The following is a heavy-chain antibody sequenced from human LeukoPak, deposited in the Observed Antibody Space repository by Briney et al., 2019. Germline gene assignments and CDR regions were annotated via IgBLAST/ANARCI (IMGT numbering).Heavy chain of an antibody. CDR2: IYYSGST. V-gene: IGHV4-59*01. CDR3: ARSHYGILTGYYPFDY. J-gene: IGHJ4*02. Sequence: SETLSLTCTVSGGSISSYYWSWVRQPPGKGLEWIGYIYYSGSTNYNPSLKSRITISVDTSKNQFSLKLSSVTAADTAVYYCARSHYGILTGYYPFDYWGQGTLVTVSS. CDR1: GGSISSYY. D-gene: IGHD3-9*01.